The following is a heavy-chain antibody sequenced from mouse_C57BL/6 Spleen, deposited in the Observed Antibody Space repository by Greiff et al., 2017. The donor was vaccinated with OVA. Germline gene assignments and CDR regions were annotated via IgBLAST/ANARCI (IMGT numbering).Heavy chain of an antibody. CDR3: ESGGYNNY. Sequence: QVQLQQSGPGLVKPGASVKISCKASGYAFSNYWMNWVQQSPGKGLEWIGRICTGDGDTNFNVKFKVNATLTADKSSSTAYMQLSSLTSEDSAVYFCESGGYNNYWGQGTTLTVSS. V-gene: IGHV1-82*01. J-gene: IGHJ2*01. D-gene: IGHD2-2*01. CDR1: GYAFSNYW. CDR2: ICTGDGDT.